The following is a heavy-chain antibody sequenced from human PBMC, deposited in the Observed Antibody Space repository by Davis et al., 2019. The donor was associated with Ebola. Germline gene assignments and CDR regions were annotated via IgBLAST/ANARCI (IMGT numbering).Heavy chain of an antibody. D-gene: IGHD4-17*01. V-gene: IGHV1-18*01. CDR3: AATYGDYAPFDY. J-gene: IGHJ4*02. CDR2: ISAYNGNT. Sequence: ASVKVSCKASAYTSTSYGISWVRQAPGQGLEWMGWISAYNGNTNYAQKLQGRVTMTTDTSTSTAYMALRSLRSDDTAVYYCAATYGDYAPFDYWGQGTLVTVSS. CDR1: AYTSTSYG.